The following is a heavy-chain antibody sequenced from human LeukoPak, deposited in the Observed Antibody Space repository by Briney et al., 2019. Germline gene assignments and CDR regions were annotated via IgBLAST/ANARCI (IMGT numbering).Heavy chain of an antibody. J-gene: IGHJ4*02. CDR3: AKYDYYYDSSGYFDY. CDR1: GFTLSSYW. D-gene: IGHD3-22*01. CDR2: ITSSGSGT. Sequence: GGSLRLSCAASGFTLSSYWMHWVRQAPGKGLVWVSRITSSGSGTSYADSVKGRFTISRDNSKNTLYLQMNSLRAEDTAVYYCAKYDYYYDSSGYFDYWGQGTLVTVSS. V-gene: IGHV3-74*01.